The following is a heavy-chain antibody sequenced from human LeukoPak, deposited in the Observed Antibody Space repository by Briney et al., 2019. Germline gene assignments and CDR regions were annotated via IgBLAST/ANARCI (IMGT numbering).Heavy chain of an antibody. J-gene: IGHJ5*02. Sequence: SVKVSCKASGGTFSSYAISWVRQAPGQGLEWMGGIIPIFGTANYAQKFQGRVTITTDESTSTAYMELSSLRSEDTAVYYCARADYGESNWYDPWGQGTLVTVSS. V-gene: IGHV1-69*05. D-gene: IGHD4-17*01. CDR3: ARADYGESNWYDP. CDR2: IIPIFGTA. CDR1: GGTFSSYA.